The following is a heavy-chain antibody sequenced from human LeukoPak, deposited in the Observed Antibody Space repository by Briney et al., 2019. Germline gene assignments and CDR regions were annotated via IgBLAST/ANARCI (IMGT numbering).Heavy chain of an antibody. CDR3: AREGMGATTSYFDY. D-gene: IGHD1-26*01. CDR2: IYYSGST. Sequence: PSETLSLTCTVSGDSISSRTYYWGWIRQPPGQGLEWIGSIYYSGSTFYNPSLKSRVTLSVDTSKNHFSLKLSSVTAADTAVYYCAREGMGATTSYFDYWGQGTLVTVSS. J-gene: IGHJ4*02. CDR1: GDSISSRTYY. V-gene: IGHV4-39*07.